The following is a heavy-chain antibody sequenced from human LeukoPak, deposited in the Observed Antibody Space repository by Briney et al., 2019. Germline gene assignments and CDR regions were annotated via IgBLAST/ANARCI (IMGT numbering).Heavy chain of an antibody. CDR1: GFTFSSYA. V-gene: IGHV3-23*01. CDR3: AVSFYYYYMDV. CDR2: ISGSGGST. Sequence: GGSLRLSCAASGFTFSSYAMNWVRQAPGKGLEWVSVISGSGGSTYYADSVKGRFTISRDNSKNTLYLQMNSLRAEDTAVYYCAVSFYYYYMDVWGKGTTVTVSS. D-gene: IGHD1-7*01. J-gene: IGHJ6*03.